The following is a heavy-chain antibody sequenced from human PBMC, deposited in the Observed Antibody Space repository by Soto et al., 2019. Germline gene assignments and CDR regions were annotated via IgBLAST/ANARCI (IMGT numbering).Heavy chain of an antibody. Sequence: EVQLVQSGAEVKKPGESLRISCKGSGYSFTSYWISWVRQMPGKGLEWMGRIDPSDSYTNYSPSFQGHVTISADKSISTAYLQWSSLKASDTAMYYCARHRRLGQIVYYYYYGMDVWGQGTTVTVSS. CDR2: IDPSDSYT. CDR3: ARHRRLGQIVYYYYYGMDV. CDR1: GYSFTSYW. D-gene: IGHD6-25*01. V-gene: IGHV5-10-1*03. J-gene: IGHJ6*02.